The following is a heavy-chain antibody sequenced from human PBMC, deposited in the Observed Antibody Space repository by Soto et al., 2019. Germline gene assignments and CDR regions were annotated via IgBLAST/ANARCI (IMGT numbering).Heavy chain of an antibody. J-gene: IGHJ4*02. CDR3: ARGGGIVVVTAPYDH. V-gene: IGHV4-30-2*05. CDR2: MYHSGST. CDR1: GGSISSGGYS. D-gene: IGHD2-21*02. Sequence: SETLSLTCAVSGGSISSGGYSWSWIRQPPGKGLEWIGYMYHSGSTYYNPSLKSRVTMTSDTSTSTVHMELGSLTSEDTAVYYCARGGGIVVVTAPYDHWGQGTLVTVSS.